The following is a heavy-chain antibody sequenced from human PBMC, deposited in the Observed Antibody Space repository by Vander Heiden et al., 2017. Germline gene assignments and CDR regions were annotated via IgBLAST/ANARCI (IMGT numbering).Heavy chain of an antibody. J-gene: IGHJ5*02. CDR2: IYPGDSDT. CDR3: ARPLRLGELSP. V-gene: IGHV5-51*03. Sequence: EVQLVQSGAEVKKPGESLKISCQGSGYSFTSYWIGWVGQMPGKGLEWMGIIYPGDSDTRYSPSFQGQVTITADKAISTAYRQLSSLKASDTAMYYCARPLRLGELSPWGQGTLVTVSS. D-gene: IGHD3-16*02. CDR1: GYSFTSYW.